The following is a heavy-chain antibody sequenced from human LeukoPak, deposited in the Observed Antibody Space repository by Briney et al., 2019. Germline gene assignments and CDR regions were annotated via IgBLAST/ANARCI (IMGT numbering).Heavy chain of an antibody. CDR1: TGSFSGYY. J-gene: IGHJ4*02. CDR2: INHSGST. CDR3: ASRTRFPLRFFDY. V-gene: IGHV4-34*01. Sequence: ESSETLSLTCPVYTGSFSGYYWSWIRQPPGKGLEWIGEINHSGSTNYNPSLKSRVTISVDTSKNQFSLKLSSVTAADTAVYYCASRTRFPLRFFDYWGQGTLVTVSS. D-gene: IGHD3-3*01.